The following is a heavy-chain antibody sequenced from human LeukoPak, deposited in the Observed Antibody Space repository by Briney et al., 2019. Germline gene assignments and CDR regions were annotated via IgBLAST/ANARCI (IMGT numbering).Heavy chain of an antibody. V-gene: IGHV3-53*01. J-gene: IGHJ4*02. CDR1: GFTVSSNY. Sequence: GGSLRLSCAASGFTVSSNYMSWVRQAPGKGLEWVSVIYSSGSTYYADSVKGRFTISRDNSKNTLYLQMNSLRAEDTAVYYCAKDRSSSSWSADYWGQGTLVTVSS. CDR3: AKDRSSSSWSADY. D-gene: IGHD6-13*01. CDR2: IYSSGST.